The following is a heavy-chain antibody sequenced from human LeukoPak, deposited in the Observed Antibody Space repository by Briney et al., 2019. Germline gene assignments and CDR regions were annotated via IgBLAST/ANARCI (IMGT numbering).Heavy chain of an antibody. CDR3: ARERSYAFNI. J-gene: IGHJ3*02. CDR1: GDSVSSNSAA. Sequence: SQTLSLTCAISGDSVSSNSAAWNWIRQSPSRGLEWLGRTHYRSRSTWYNDYAVSVKSRITINPDTSENQFSLQLNSVSPEDTAVYYCARERSYAFNIWGQGTMVTVSS. CDR2: THYRSRSTWYN. D-gene: IGHD2-15*01. V-gene: IGHV6-1*01.